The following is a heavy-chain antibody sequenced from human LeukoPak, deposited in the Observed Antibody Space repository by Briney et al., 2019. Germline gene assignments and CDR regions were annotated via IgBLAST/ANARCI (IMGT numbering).Heavy chain of an antibody. Sequence: SETLSLTCTVSGGSISSSSYYWGWIRQPPGKGLEWIGSIYYSGSTYYNPSLKSRVTISVDTSKNQFSLKLSSVTAADTAVYYCARGGGSYYSRLTFDYWGQGTLVTVSS. CDR3: ARGGGSYYSRLTFDY. J-gene: IGHJ4*02. CDR1: GGSISSSSYY. CDR2: IYYSGST. D-gene: IGHD1-26*01. V-gene: IGHV4-39*07.